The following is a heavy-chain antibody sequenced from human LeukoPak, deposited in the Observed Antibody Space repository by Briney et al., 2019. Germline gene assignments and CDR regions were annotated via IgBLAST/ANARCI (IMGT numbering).Heavy chain of an antibody. J-gene: IGHJ5*02. CDR3: AREIVVVPAAIFSRPAFDP. V-gene: IGHV1-46*01. CDR2: INPSGGST. D-gene: IGHD2-2*01. Sequence: ASVKVSCKASGYTFTSYYMHRVRQAPGQGLEWMGIINPSGGSTSYAQKFQGRVTMTRDMSTSTVYLELSSLRSEDTAAYYCAREIVVVPAAIFSRPAFDPWGQGTLVTVSS. CDR1: GYTFTSYY.